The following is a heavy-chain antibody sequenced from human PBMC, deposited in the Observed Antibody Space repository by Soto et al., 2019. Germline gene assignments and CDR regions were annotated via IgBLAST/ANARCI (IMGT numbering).Heavy chain of an antibody. J-gene: IGHJ6*02. CDR3: ARGSPDGWTYYGMDV. Sequence: QVQLQESGPGLMKPSETLSLTCTVSGGSVSSGSYYWGWIRQPPGKGLEWIGYIYYSGSTNYNPPHMSRVTITVETSKNHSSLKLSSVTAADTAVYYCARGSPDGWTYYGMDVWGQGTTVTVSS. D-gene: IGHD6-19*01. V-gene: IGHV4-61*03. CDR2: IYYSGST. CDR1: GGSVSSGSYY.